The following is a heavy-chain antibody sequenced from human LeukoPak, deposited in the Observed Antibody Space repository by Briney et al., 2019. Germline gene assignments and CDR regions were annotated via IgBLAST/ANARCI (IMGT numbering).Heavy chain of an antibody. CDR1: GFTFSSYW. V-gene: IGHV3-7*01. CDR3: ARESEYDFWTGSYFDY. D-gene: IGHD3-3*01. J-gene: IGHJ4*02. CDR2: IKQDGSEK. Sequence: GGSLRLSCAASGFTFSSYWMSWVRQAPGKGLEWVANIKQDGSEKYFVDSVKGRFTISRDNAKNSLYLQMNSLRAEDTAIYYCARESEYDFWTGSYFDYWGQGTLVTVSS.